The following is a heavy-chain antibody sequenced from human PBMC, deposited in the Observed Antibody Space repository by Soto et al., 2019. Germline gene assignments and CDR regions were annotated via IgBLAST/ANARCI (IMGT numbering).Heavy chain of an antibody. V-gene: IGHV1-46*01. D-gene: IGHD3-3*01. CDR2: INPSGGST. Sequence: ASVKVSCKASGYTFTSYYMHWVRQAPGQGLERMGIINPSGGSTSYAQKFQGRVTMTRDTSTSTVYMELSSLRSEDTAVYYRAREAAELRFLEWLFDYYYYGMDVWGQGTTVTVSS. CDR3: AREAAELRFLEWLFDYYYYGMDV. CDR1: GYTFTSYY. J-gene: IGHJ6*02.